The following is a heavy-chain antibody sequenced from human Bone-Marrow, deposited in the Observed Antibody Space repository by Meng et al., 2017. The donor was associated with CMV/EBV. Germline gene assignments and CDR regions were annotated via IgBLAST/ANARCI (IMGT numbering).Heavy chain of an antibody. CDR3: VRGCSTSCYYGMYV. D-gene: IGHD2-2*01. CDR2: ISSSSSYI. CDR1: GFTFSSYS. Sequence: GESLKISCAASGFTFSSYSMNWVRQAPGKGLEWVSSISSSSSYIYYADSVKGRFTISRDNAKKSLYLQMKSLRAEDTAVYYCVRGCSTSCYYGMYVWGQGTTVTVSS. V-gene: IGHV3-21*01. J-gene: IGHJ6*02.